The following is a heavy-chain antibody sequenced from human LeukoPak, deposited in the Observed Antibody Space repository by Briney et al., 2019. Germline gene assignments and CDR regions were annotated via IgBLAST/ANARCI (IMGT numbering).Heavy chain of an antibody. CDR2: ISSSSSYI. CDR1: GFTFSTYS. CDR3: ARVARGNSGAFDI. V-gene: IGHV3-21*01. D-gene: IGHD4-23*01. J-gene: IGHJ3*02. Sequence: GGSLRLSCAASGFTFSTYSMNWVRQAPGKGLEWVSSISSSSSYIYYADSLKGRFTISRDNAKNSLYLQMNSLRAEDTAVYYCARVARGNSGAFDICGQGTMVTVSS.